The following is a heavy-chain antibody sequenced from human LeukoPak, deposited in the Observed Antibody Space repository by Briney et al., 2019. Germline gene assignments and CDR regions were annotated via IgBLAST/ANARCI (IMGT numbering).Heavy chain of an antibody. Sequence: ASVKVSCKTSGYTFTTYGISWVRQVPGQGLEWLGWISAYNGNTNYAQRLQGRVTMTTDASTSTAYMELRSLRSDDTAVYYCARDRGNYDSSDPLDYWGQGTLVTVSS. CDR3: ARDRGNYDSSDPLDY. CDR1: GYTFTTYG. J-gene: IGHJ4*02. CDR2: ISAYNGNT. D-gene: IGHD3-22*01. V-gene: IGHV1-18*01.